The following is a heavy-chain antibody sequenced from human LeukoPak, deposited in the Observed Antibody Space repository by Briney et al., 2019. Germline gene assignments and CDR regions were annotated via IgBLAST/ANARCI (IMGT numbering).Heavy chain of an antibody. CDR1: GYTFTSYG. Sequence: ASVKDSCKASGYTFTSYGISWVRQAPGQGLEWMGWISAYNGNTNYAQKLQGRVTMTTDTSTSTAYMELRSLRSDDTAVYYCAREVWFGELSSYYYMDVWGKGTTVTISS. CDR3: AREVWFGELSSYYYMDV. J-gene: IGHJ6*03. D-gene: IGHD3-10*01. CDR2: ISAYNGNT. V-gene: IGHV1-18*01.